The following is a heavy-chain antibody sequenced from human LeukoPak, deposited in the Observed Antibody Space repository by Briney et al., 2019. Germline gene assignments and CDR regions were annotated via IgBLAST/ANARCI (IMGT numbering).Heavy chain of an antibody. CDR3: ARAILGFRSYFDY. J-gene: IGHJ4*02. CDR1: GFTFSSYG. Sequence: GGSLRLSCAASGFTFSSYGMAWVRQAPGKGLEWVSAISGSAGSTYYADSVRGRFTISRDNSKNTLYLQMNSLRAEDTAVYYCARAILGFRSYFDYWGQGTLVTVSS. CDR2: ISGSAGST. D-gene: IGHD3-16*01. V-gene: IGHV3-23*01.